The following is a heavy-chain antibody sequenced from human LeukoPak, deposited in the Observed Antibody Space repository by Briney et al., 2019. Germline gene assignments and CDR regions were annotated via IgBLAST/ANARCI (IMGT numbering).Heavy chain of an antibody. J-gene: IGHJ3*02. D-gene: IGHD3-10*01. CDR2: ISGSGGST. Sequence: GGSLRLSCAASGFTFSSYAMSWVRQAPGKGLEWVSAISGSGGSTYYADSVKGRFTISRDNSKSTLYLQMNSLRAEDTAVYYCAKDLGFGGYAFDIWGQGTMVTVSS. CDR1: GFTFSSYA. V-gene: IGHV3-23*01. CDR3: AKDLGFGGYAFDI.